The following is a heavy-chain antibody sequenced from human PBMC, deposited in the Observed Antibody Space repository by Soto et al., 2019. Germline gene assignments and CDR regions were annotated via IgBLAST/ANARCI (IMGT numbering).Heavy chain of an antibody. Sequence: GGSLRLSCAASGFTFSSYAMSWVRQAPGKGLEWVSAISGSGGSTYYADSVKGRFTISRDNSKNTLYLQMNSLRAEDTAVYYCAKSPDYGEGGPDDAFDIWGQGTMVTVSS. CDR3: AKSPDYGEGGPDDAFDI. CDR1: GFTFSSYA. V-gene: IGHV3-23*01. D-gene: IGHD4-17*01. J-gene: IGHJ3*02. CDR2: ISGSGGST.